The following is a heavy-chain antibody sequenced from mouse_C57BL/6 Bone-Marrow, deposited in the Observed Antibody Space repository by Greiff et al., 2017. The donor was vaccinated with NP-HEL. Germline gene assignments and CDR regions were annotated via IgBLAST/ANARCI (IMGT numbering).Heavy chain of an antibody. J-gene: IGHJ4*01. CDR2: IRSKSNNYAT. CDR3: VRHGGFYYAMDY. CDR1: GFSFNTYA. V-gene: IGHV10-1*01. Sequence: EVQRVESGGGLVQPKGSLKLSCAASGFSFNTYAMNWVRQAPGKGWEWVARIRSKSNNYATYYADSVKDRFTISRDDSESMLYLQMNNLKTEDTAMYYCVRHGGFYYAMDYWGQGTSVTVSS.